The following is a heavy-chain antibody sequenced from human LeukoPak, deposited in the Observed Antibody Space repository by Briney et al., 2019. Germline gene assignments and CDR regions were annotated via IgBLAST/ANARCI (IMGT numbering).Heavy chain of an antibody. Sequence: PSETLSLTCTVSGGSISSGGYYWSWIRQHPGKGLEWIGYIYYSGSTYYNPSLKSRVTISVDTSKNQFSLKLSSVTAADTAVYYCARGSDYYDSSGYYWSFDYWGQGTLVTVSS. CDR2: IYYSGST. D-gene: IGHD3-22*01. V-gene: IGHV4-31*03. J-gene: IGHJ4*02. CDR1: GGSISSGGYY. CDR3: ARGSDYYDSSGYYWSFDY.